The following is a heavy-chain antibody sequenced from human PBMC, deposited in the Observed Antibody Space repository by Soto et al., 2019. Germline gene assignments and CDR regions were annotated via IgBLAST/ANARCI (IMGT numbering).Heavy chain of an antibody. V-gene: IGHV3-30*03. Sequence: GGSLRLSCAASGFTFSSYGMHWVRQAPGKGLEWVAVISYDGRNNNYVDSVKGRFTISRDNAKNSLYLLMNSLRGEDTAVYYCARWRGSYSLDCWGQGTLVTVS. CDR3: ARWRGSYSLDC. CDR2: ISYDGRNN. J-gene: IGHJ4*02. D-gene: IGHD1-26*01. CDR1: GFTFSSYG.